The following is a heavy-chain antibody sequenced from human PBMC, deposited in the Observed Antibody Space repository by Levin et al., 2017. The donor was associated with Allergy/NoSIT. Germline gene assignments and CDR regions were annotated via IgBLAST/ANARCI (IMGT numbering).Heavy chain of an antibody. D-gene: IGHD5-12*01. Sequence: KISCKASGGTFSSYAISWVRQAPGQGLEWMGGIIPIFGTANYAQKFQGRVTITADKSTSTAYMELSSLRSEDTAVYYCARGRGYDYHYGMDVWGQGTTVTVSS. J-gene: IGHJ6*02. V-gene: IGHV1-69*06. CDR1: GGTFSSYA. CDR2: IIPIFGTA. CDR3: ARGRGYDYHYGMDV.